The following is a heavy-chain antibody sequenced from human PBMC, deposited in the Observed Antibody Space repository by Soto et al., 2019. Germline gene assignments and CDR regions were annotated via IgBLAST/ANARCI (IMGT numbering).Heavy chain of an antibody. D-gene: IGHD5-18*01. CDR3: ARGKSGTAMIDY. CDR2: MNPNSGNT. Sequence: ASVKVSCKASGYTFTSYDINWVRQATGQGLEWMGWMNPNSGNTGYAQKFQGRVTMTRNTSISTGYMELSSLRSEDTAVYYCARGKSGTAMIDYWGQGTLVTVSS. CDR1: GYTFTSYD. J-gene: IGHJ4*02. V-gene: IGHV1-8*01.